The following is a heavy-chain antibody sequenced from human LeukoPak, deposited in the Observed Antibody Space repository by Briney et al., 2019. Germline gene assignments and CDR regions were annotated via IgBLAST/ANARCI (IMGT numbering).Heavy chain of an antibody. V-gene: IGHV3-53*05. D-gene: IGHD5-12*01. CDR3: AKGGYSGYDGPLDY. Sequence: GGSLRLSCAASGFTVSSNYMSWVRQAPGKGLEWVSVIYSGGSTYYADSVKGRFTISRDNSRNTLYLQMNSLRAEDTAVYYCAKGGYSGYDGPLDYWGQGTLVTVSS. J-gene: IGHJ4*02. CDR1: GFTVSSNY. CDR2: IYSGGST.